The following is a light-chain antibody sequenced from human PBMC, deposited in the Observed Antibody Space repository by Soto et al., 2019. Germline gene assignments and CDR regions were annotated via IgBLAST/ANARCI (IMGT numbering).Light chain of an antibody. V-gene: IGKV1-6*01. CDR1: QNIRNW. CDR2: AAS. Sequence: EKSPSPSTVSASVGARVTITCRASQNIRNWLAWYQQKPGKAPKLLIYAASSLQSGVPSRFSGSGSGTDFTLTISSLQPEDFATYYCLQDYNYPRTFGQGTKVDIK. J-gene: IGKJ1*01. CDR3: LQDYNYPRT.